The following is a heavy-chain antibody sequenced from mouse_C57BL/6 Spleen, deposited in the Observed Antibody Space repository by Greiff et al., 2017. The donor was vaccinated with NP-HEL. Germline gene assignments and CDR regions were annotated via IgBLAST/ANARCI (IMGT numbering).Heavy chain of an antibody. CDR1: GYAFSSYW. CDR2: IYPGDGDT. J-gene: IGHJ1*03. V-gene: IGHV1-80*01. CDR3: ARSGYYGSSPWYFDV. D-gene: IGHD1-1*01. Sequence: QVQLKESGAELVKPGASVKISCKASGYAFSSYWMNWVKQRPGKGLEWIGQIYPGDGDTNYNGKFKGKATLTADKSSSTAYMQLSSLTSEDSAVYFCARSGYYGSSPWYFDVWGTGTTVTVSS.